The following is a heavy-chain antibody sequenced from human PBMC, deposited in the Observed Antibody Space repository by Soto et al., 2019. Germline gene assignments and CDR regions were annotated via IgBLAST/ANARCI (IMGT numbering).Heavy chain of an antibody. CDR2: IYYSGGT. CDR1: GGSISSYY. J-gene: IGHJ2*01. D-gene: IGHD5-12*01. Sequence: SETLSLTCTVSGGSISSYYWSWIRQPPGKGLEWIGYIYYSGGTNYNPSLKSRVTISVDTSKNRFSLKLSSVTAADTAVYYCARRGYLGYSGYDSNWYFDLWGRGTLVTVSS. V-gene: IGHV4-59*08. CDR3: ARRGYLGYSGYDSNWYFDL.